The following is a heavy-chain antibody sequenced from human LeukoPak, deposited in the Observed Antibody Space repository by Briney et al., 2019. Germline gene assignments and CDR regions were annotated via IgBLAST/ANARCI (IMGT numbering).Heavy chain of an antibody. Sequence: ASVKVSCKASGYTFTSYGISWVRQAPGQGLEWMGWISAYNGNTNYAQKLQGRATMTTDTSTSTAYMELRSLRSDDTAVYYCARGPLPWYDFWSGYYTNWFDPWGQGTLVTVSS. D-gene: IGHD3-3*01. CDR3: ARGPLPWYDFWSGYYTNWFDP. CDR2: ISAYNGNT. V-gene: IGHV1-18*01. J-gene: IGHJ5*02. CDR1: GYTFTSYG.